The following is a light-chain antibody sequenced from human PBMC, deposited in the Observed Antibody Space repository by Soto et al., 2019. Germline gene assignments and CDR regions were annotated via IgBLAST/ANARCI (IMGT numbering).Light chain of an antibody. CDR1: QSISSN. V-gene: IGKV3-15*01. CDR3: QQYNDWPPKYT. J-gene: IGKJ2*01. Sequence: EIVRTQSPASLSVPPGERATLSCRASQSISSNLAWFQQKPGQAPRLLIYDASTRATGIPARFSGSGSGTDFTLTISSLQSEDFAVYYCQQYNDWPPKYTFGQGTKLEI. CDR2: DAS.